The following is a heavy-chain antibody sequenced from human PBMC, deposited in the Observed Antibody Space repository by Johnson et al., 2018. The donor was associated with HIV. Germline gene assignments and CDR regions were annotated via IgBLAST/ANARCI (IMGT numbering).Heavy chain of an antibody. V-gene: IGHV3-30-3*01. Sequence: QVQLVESGGGVVQPGRSLRLSCAASGFTFSSYAMHWVRQAPGKGLEWVAVISYDGSNKYYADSVKGRFTISRDNSKTTLYLQMNSLRAEDTAGYYCARDLYYPPSRKPFSSGWYAPDAFDIWGQGTMVTVSS. D-gene: IGHD6-19*01. J-gene: IGHJ3*02. CDR1: GFTFSSYA. CDR2: ISYDGSNK. CDR3: ARDLYYPPSRKPFSSGWYAPDAFDI.